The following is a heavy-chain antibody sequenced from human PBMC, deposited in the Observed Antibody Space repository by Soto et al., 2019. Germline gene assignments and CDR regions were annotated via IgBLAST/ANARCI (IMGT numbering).Heavy chain of an antibody. CDR2: IYSGGNT. V-gene: IGHV3-66*01. CDR1: GFTVGSAY. Sequence: DVQLVESGGGLVLRGESLRLSCAASGFTVGSAYMSWVRQAPGKGLEWVAGIYSGGNTYYADSVKDRFTISRDTSKNRLYLQMNSLRAEDAAIYDCARDQWGGDISDYWGQGTLVTVSS. CDR3: ARDQWGGDISDY. D-gene: IGHD4-17*01. J-gene: IGHJ4*02.